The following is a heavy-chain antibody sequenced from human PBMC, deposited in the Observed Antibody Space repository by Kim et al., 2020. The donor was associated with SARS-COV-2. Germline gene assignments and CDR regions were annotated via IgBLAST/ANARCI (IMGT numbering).Heavy chain of an antibody. V-gene: IGHV1-18*01. CDR2: VSPYNFDS. CDR1: GYDFLTYD. Sequence: ASVKVSCKVVGYDFLTYDLSWVRQAPGQGLEWVGWVSPYNFDSRSAMRLQDRVTFTIDRSTTTAFMELRSLTFDDTAIYYCARADRVTLYREAFFGRAERSLHNFYGLGVWGQGTTVIVSS. CDR3: ARADRVTLYREAFFGRAERSLHNFYGLGV. D-gene: IGHD3-10*01. J-gene: IGHJ6*02.